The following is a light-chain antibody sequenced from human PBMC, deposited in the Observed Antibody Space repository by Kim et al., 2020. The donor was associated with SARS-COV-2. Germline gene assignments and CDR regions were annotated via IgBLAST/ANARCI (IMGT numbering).Light chain of an antibody. J-gene: IGLJ1*01. Sequence: QSVLTQPPSASGTPGQRVTISCSGSSSNIGSNTVNWYQQLPGTAPKLLIYSNNQRPSGVPDRFSGSKSGTSVSLAISGLQSEDEADYYCAAWDDSLNGSVFGTGTKVTVL. CDR3: AAWDDSLNGSV. CDR2: SNN. V-gene: IGLV1-44*01. CDR1: SSNIGSNT.